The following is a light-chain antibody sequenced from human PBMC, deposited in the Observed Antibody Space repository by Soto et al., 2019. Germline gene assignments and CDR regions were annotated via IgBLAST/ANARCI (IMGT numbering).Light chain of an antibody. Sequence: EIVMTQSPATLSVSPGERATLSCRASQSVSSNLAWYQQKPGQAPRLLIYGASNRATGIPARFSGSGSGTDFTLTISSLEPEDFAVYFCHQRSNWLYTFGQGTKLEIK. CDR1: QSVSSN. J-gene: IGKJ2*01. CDR2: GAS. CDR3: HQRSNWLYT. V-gene: IGKV3-11*01.